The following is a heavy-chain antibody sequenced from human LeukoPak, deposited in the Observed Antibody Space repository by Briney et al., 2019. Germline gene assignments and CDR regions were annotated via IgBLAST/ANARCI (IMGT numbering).Heavy chain of an antibody. Sequence: ASVKVSCKASGYTFTGYYMHWVRQAPGQGLEWMGWINPNSGGTNYAQKFQGRVTMTRDTSISTAYMELSRLRSDDTAVYYCARTYGDYVVGWFDPWGQGTLVTVSS. CDR2: INPNSGGT. CDR3: ARTYGDYVVGWFDP. V-gene: IGHV1-2*02. J-gene: IGHJ5*02. D-gene: IGHD4-17*01. CDR1: GYTFTGYY.